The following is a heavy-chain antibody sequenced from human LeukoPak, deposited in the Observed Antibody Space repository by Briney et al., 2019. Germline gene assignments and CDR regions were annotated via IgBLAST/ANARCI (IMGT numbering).Heavy chain of an antibody. D-gene: IGHD1-7*01. V-gene: IGHV7-4-1*02. CDR2: INTNTGNP. CDR3: ARDYTVAIGTTTYFQR. J-gene: IGHJ1*01. CDR1: GYTFSSYA. Sequence: ASVKVSCKASGYTFSSYAMNWVRQAPGQGLEWVGWINTNTGNPTYAQGFTGRFVFSLDTSVSTAYLQISSLKAEDTAVYYCARDYTVAIGTTTYFQRWGQGTLVTVSS.